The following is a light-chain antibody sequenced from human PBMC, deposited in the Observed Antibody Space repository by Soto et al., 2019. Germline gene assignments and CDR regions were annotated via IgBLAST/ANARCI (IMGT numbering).Light chain of an antibody. V-gene: IGKV1-39*01. J-gene: IGKJ2*01. Sequence: DIQMTQSPSSLSASVGDSVTITCRASQSIKFYLNWYHQKPGRAPELLIYAASTLQSGVPSRFSGRGSGTEFALTNSGLQPEHFASYYCLRTYAVPRCVGQGTKLEI. CDR1: QSIKFY. CDR2: AAS. CDR3: LRTYAVPRC.